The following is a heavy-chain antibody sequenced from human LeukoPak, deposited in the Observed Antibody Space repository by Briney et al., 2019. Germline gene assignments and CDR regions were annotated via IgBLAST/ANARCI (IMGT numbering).Heavy chain of an antibody. D-gene: IGHD3-22*01. V-gene: IGHV3-21*01. J-gene: IGHJ4*02. CDR2: ISRGRSYI. CDR1: GFTFSSDS. CDR3: ARDPVEYYYDSSGFDY. Sequence: GGSLRLSCAASGFTFSSDSMSSVRQAPGKGLEWVSSISRGRSYIYYADSVKGRFTIARDNAKHSLYLQMTSLRDKNTAVYYCARDPVEYYYDSSGFDYWGQGTLVTVSS.